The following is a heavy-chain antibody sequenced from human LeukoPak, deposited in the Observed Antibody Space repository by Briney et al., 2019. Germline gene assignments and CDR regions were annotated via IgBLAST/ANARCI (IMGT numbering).Heavy chain of an antibody. D-gene: IGHD3-3*01. CDR2: IISIFGTA. V-gene: IGHV1-69*13. CDR3: ARDGVKYYYYYMDV. Sequence: LGASVKVSCKASGGTFRSYAISWVRQAPGQGLEWMGGIISIFGTANYAQKFQGRVTITADESTSTAYMELSSLRSEDTAVYYCARDGVKYYYYYMDVWGKGTTVTVSS. CDR1: GGTFRSYA. J-gene: IGHJ6*03.